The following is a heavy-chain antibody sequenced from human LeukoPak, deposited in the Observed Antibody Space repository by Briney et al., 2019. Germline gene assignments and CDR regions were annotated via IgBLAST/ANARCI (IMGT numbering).Heavy chain of an antibody. J-gene: IGHJ4*02. CDR1: GFTFSSYA. Sequence: GGSLRLSCAASGFTFSSYAMHWVRQAPGKGLEWVAVISYDGSNKYYADSVKGRFTISRDNSKNTLYLQMNSLRAEDTAVYYCARDPPWDYYDSSGKDYWGQGTLVTVSS. D-gene: IGHD3-22*01. CDR2: ISYDGSNK. CDR3: ARDPPWDYYDSSGKDY. V-gene: IGHV3-30*04.